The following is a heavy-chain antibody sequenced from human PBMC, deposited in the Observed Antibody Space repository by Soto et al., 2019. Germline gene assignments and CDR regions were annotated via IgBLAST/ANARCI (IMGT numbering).Heavy chain of an antibody. D-gene: IGHD6-19*01. V-gene: IGHV3-23*01. J-gene: IGHJ6*02. CDR3: AKDRAQWLVPLEGMDV. CDR2: ISGSGGST. CDR1: GFTFSSYA. Sequence: GGSLRLSCAASGFTFSSYAMSWVRQAPGKGLEWVSAISGSGGSTYYADSVKGRFTISRDNSKNTLYLQMNSLRAEDTAVYYCAKDRAQWLVPLEGMDVWGQGTTVTVSS.